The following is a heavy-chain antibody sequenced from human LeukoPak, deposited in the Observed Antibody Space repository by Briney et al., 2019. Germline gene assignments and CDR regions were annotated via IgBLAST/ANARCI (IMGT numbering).Heavy chain of an antibody. CDR2: IIGIGRDI. CDR1: GFSFSIYA. CDR3: AKDLTPDGLYELDS. V-gene: IGHV3-23*01. J-gene: IGHJ4*02. Sequence: PGGSLRLSCAASGFSFSIYAMNWVRQAPGKGLESVSLIIGIGRDIRYADSVKGRFTISRDNSKNILYLQMNSLRAEDTAVYFCAKDLTPDGLYELDSWGQGTLVTVSS. D-gene: IGHD5/OR15-5a*01.